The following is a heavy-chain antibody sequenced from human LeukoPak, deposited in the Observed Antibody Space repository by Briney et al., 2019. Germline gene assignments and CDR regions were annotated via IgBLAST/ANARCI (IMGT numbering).Heavy chain of an antibody. D-gene: IGHD3-3*01. Sequence: SETLSLTCTVSGYSISSGYYWGWIRQPPGKGLEWIGSIYHSGSTNYNPSLKSRVTISVDTSKNQFSLKLSSVTAADTAVYYCARRFGNIDYWGQGTLVTVSS. V-gene: IGHV4-38-2*02. CDR2: IYHSGST. CDR1: GYSISSGYY. J-gene: IGHJ4*02. CDR3: ARRFGNIDY.